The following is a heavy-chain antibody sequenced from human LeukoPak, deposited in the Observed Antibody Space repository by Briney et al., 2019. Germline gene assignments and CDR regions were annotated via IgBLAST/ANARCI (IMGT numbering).Heavy chain of an antibody. CDR1: GFTFSSYA. Sequence: HPGGSLRLSCAASGFTFSSYAMSWVRQAPGKGLEWVSAISGSGGSTYYADSVKGRFTISRDNSKNTLYLQMNSLRAEDTAVYYCAKVSKTMIVKSLAPRRDPYFDYWGQGTLVTVSS. D-gene: IGHD3-22*01. CDR3: AKVSKTMIVKSLAPRRDPYFDY. CDR2: ISGSGGST. V-gene: IGHV3-23*01. J-gene: IGHJ4*02.